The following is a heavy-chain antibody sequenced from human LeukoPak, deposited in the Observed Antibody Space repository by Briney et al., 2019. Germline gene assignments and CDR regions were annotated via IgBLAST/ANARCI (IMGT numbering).Heavy chain of an antibody. Sequence: PSETLSLTCTVSGGSISSSSYYWGWIRQPPGKGLEWIGSIYYSGSTYYNPSLKSRVTISVDTSKNQFSLKLSSVTAADTAVYYCASTLTTGYYYYYMDVWGKGTTVTVSS. D-gene: IGHD4-11*01. CDR3: ASTLTTGYYYYYMDV. J-gene: IGHJ6*03. V-gene: IGHV4-39*07. CDR2: IYYSGST. CDR1: GGSISSSSYY.